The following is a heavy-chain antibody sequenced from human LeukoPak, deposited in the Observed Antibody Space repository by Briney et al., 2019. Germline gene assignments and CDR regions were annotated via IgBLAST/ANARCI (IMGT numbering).Heavy chain of an antibody. CDR1: GYTFTGYY. CDR3: ARGGCYVTFDY. CDR2: ANPNSGDT. J-gene: IGHJ4*02. D-gene: IGHD2-15*01. V-gene: IGHV1-2*02. Sequence: ASVKVSCKASGYTFTGYYLHWVPQAPGQGLEWMGCANPNSGDTNYAQKLQGRVTMTTDTSTSTASTELRSLRSDDPAMHSCARGGCYVTFDYWGKGTMVTVSS.